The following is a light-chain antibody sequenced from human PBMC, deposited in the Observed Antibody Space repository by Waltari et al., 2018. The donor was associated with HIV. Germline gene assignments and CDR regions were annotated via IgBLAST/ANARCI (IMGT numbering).Light chain of an antibody. CDR1: QSITTK. CDR3: QQYNNWPPWT. V-gene: IGKV3-15*01. Sequence: EIVTTQSPATLSVSPGERVTLSCRASQSITTKLAWYQQTPGQAPRLLIYGASTRAPGIPDRFSGSGSGTEFTLTISSLQSEDFAIYYCQQYNNWPPWTFGQGTKVEI. CDR2: GAS. J-gene: IGKJ1*01.